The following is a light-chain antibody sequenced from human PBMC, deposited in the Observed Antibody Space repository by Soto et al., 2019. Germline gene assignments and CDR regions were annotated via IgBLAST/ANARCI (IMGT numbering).Light chain of an antibody. CDR2: KAS. V-gene: IGKV1-5*03. J-gene: IGKJ4*01. CDR3: RQYDTSPLA. Sequence: DIQMTQSPSTLSASVGDRVTTTCRGSQSVNSWLAWYQQKPGKAPKLLLYKASSLESGVPSRFSGSGSGTEFTLTIRSLQPDDFGTYYCRQYDTSPLALGGGTKV. CDR1: QSVNSW.